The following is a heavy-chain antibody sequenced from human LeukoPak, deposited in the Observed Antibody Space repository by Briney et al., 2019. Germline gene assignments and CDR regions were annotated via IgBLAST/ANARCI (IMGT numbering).Heavy chain of an antibody. V-gene: IGHV3-53*01. J-gene: IGHJ4*02. CDR2: IYSGGRT. CDR1: GFTVSSND. Sequence: GGSLRLSCAASGFTVSSNDMSWVRQAPGKGLEWVSVIYSGGRTFYADSVKGRFTISRDNSKNTLYLQMNSLRAEDTAVYYCARDRRWFGELSSREIDYWGQGTLVTVSS. D-gene: IGHD3-10*01. CDR3: ARDRRWFGELSSREIDY.